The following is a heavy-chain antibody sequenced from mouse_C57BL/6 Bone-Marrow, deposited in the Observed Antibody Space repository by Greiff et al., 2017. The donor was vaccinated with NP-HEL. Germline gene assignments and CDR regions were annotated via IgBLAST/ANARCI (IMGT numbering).Heavy chain of an antibody. CDR3: ARFYYYFDY. Sequence: VQLKQSGPGLAKPSQTLSLTCSVTGYSIPSDYWNWIRKFPGNKLEYMGYISYSGSTYYNPSLKSRISITRDTSKNQYYLQLNSVTTEDTATYYCARFYYYFDYWGQGTTLTVSS. J-gene: IGHJ2*01. CDR2: ISYSGST. CDR1: GYSIPSDY. V-gene: IGHV3-8*01. D-gene: IGHD2-1*01.